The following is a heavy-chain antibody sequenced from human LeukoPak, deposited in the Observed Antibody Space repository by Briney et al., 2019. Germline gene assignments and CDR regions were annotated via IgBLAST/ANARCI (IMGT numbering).Heavy chain of an antibody. CDR2: IYTSGST. CDR1: GGSISSGSYY. CDR3: ARDIVVVVAATNWFDP. J-gene: IGHJ5*02. Sequence: SQTLSLTCTVSGGSISSGSYYWSWVRQPAGKGLEWIWRIYTSGSTNYNPSLKRRVTISVDTSKNQFSLKLSSVTAADTAEYYCARDIVVVVAATNWFDPWGQGTLVTVSS. D-gene: IGHD2-15*01. V-gene: IGHV4-61*02.